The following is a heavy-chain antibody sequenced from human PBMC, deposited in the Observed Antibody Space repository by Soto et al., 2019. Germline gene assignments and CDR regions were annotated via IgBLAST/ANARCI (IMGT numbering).Heavy chain of an antibody. V-gene: IGHV1-3*01. CDR2: INAGNGNT. CDR1: GYTFTSYA. Sequence: GATVKVSCKASGYTFTSYAMHWVRQAPGQRLEWMGWINAGNGNTKYSQKFQGRVTITRDTSASTAYMELSSLRSEDTAVYYCAREYSGYDLDWFDPWGQGTLVTVSS. CDR3: AREYSGYDLDWFDP. D-gene: IGHD5-12*01. J-gene: IGHJ5*02.